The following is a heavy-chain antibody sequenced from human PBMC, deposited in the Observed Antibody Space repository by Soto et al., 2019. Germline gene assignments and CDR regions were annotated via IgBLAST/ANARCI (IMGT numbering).Heavy chain of an antibody. CDR1: GITFSSYG. CDR2: IWYDASNK. D-gene: IGHD6-19*01. J-gene: IGHJ4*02. V-gene: IGHV3-33*01. CDR3: ARDCAGYSSGWYQRGGFDY. Sequence: QVQLVESGGGVVQPGRSLRLSCAASGITFSSYGMHWVSQAPGKGLEWEGVIWYDASNKYYADSVKGRFTISRDNSKNTLYLQMNSLRAEDTAVYYCARDCAGYSSGWYQRGGFDYWGQGTLVTVSS.